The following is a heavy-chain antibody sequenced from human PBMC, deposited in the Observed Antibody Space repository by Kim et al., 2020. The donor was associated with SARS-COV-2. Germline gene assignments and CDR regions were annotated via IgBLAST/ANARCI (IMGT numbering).Heavy chain of an antibody. CDR3: ARGAD. Sequence: GGSLRLSCATSGFTFSRHWMSWVRQAPGKGLEWVANIKQDGSEKNYVDSVRGRFTISRDNAKNSLYLQMNSLRAEDTAAYYCARGADWGQGTLVTASS. J-gene: IGHJ4*02. CDR1: GFTFSRHW. V-gene: IGHV3-7*01. CDR2: IKQDGSEK.